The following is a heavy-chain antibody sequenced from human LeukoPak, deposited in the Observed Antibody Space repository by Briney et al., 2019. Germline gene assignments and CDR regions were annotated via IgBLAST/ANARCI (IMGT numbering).Heavy chain of an antibody. Sequence: ASVKVSCKASGYTFTSYDINWVRQATGQGLEWMGWMNPNSGNTGYAQKFQGRVTMTRNTSISTAYMELSSLRSEDTAVYYCAGSTLGYCSSTSCPGWFDPWGQGTLVTVSS. D-gene: IGHD2-2*01. CDR3: AGSTLGYCSSTSCPGWFDP. V-gene: IGHV1-8*01. J-gene: IGHJ5*02. CDR1: GYTFTSYD. CDR2: MNPNSGNT.